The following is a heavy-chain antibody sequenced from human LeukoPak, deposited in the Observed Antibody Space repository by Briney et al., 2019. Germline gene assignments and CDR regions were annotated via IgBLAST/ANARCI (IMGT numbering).Heavy chain of an antibody. CDR2: ISGSGGST. CDR1: GFTFSSYA. D-gene: IGHD2/OR15-2a*01. J-gene: IGHJ4*02. Sequence: GGSLRLSCAASGFTFSSYAMSWVRQAPGKGLEWVSAISGSGGSTYYADSVKGRFTISRDNSKNTLYLQMNSLRAEDTAVYYCARSDFGLSYFDYWGQGTLVTVSS. V-gene: IGHV3-23*01. CDR3: ARSDFGLSYFDY.